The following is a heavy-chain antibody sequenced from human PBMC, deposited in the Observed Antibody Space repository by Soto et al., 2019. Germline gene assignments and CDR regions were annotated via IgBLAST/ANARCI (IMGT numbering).Heavy chain of an antibody. CDR2: IYYSGST. CDR3: AKDATISSGYQNHHFDY. Sequence: SETLSLTCTVSGGSISSSSYYWGWIRQPPGKGLEWIGSIYYSGSTYYNPSLKSRVTISVDTSKNQFSLKLSSVTAEDTAVYYCAKDATISSGYQNHHFDYWGQGTLVTVSS. J-gene: IGHJ4*02. V-gene: IGHV4-39*07. CDR1: GGSISSSSYY. D-gene: IGHD3-22*01.